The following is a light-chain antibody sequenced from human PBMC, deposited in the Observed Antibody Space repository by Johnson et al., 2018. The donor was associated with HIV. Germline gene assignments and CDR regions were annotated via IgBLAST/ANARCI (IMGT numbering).Light chain of an antibody. CDR3: GTWDSSLTAYV. Sequence: QSVLTQPPSVSAAPGQKVTISCSGSSSNIGNNYVSWYQHFPGTAPKLLIYDNNKRPSGIPARFSGSKSGTSATLGITGLQTGDGADYYCGTWDSSLTAYVFGTRTNVTVL. V-gene: IGLV1-51*01. CDR2: DNN. J-gene: IGLJ1*01. CDR1: SSNIGNNY.